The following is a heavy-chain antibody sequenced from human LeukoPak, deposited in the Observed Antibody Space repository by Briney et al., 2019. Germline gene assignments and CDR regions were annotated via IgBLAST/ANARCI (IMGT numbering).Heavy chain of an antibody. D-gene: IGHD1-14*01. CDR1: GFTFSNAW. CDR2: IKTKTDGGTT. Sequence: GGSLRLSCAASGFTFSNAWMSWVRQAPGKGLEWVGRIKTKTDGGTTDCAAPVKGRFTISRDDSKNTLYLQMNSLETEDTAVYYCTTDPRNSYYFDYWGQGTLVTVSS. CDR3: TTDPRNSYYFDY. V-gene: IGHV3-15*01. J-gene: IGHJ4*02.